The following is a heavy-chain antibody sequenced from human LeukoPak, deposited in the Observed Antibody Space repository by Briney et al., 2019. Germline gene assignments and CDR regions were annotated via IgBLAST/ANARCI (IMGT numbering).Heavy chain of an antibody. Sequence: ASVKVSCKASGYTFTNYAMHWVRQAPGQRLEWMGWINAGNGNTKYSQNFQGRATIIRDTSASTAYMELSSLRSEDTAVYYCARDYSSGWSFDYWGQGTLVTVSS. CDR1: GYTFTNYA. J-gene: IGHJ4*02. CDR3: ARDYSSGWSFDY. V-gene: IGHV1-3*01. CDR2: INAGNGNT. D-gene: IGHD6-19*01.